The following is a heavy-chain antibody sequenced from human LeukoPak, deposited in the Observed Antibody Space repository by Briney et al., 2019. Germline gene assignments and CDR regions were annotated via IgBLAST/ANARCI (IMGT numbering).Heavy chain of an antibody. Sequence: SETLSLTCTVSGGSISSYYWSWIRQPPGKGLEWIGYIYYSGSTNYNPSLKSRVTISVDTSKNQFSLNLNSVTAADTAVYYCARGYGSGNPATFDYWGQGTLVTVSS. CDR2: IYYSGST. D-gene: IGHD3-10*01. CDR1: GGSISSYY. CDR3: ARGYGSGNPATFDY. V-gene: IGHV4-59*01. J-gene: IGHJ4*02.